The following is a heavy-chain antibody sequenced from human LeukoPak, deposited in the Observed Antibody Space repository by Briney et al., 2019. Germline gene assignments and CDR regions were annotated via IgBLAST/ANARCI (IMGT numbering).Heavy chain of an antibody. Sequence: GGSLRLSCAASGFTFSSYSMNWVRQAPGKGLEWVSYISSTNSIIYYADSVKGRFTISRDNAKDSLYLQMNSLRDGDTAVYYCARGPPTYDSSAYYFYWGQGTLVTVSS. CDR3: ARGPPTYDSSAYYFY. V-gene: IGHV3-48*02. CDR1: GFTFSSYS. J-gene: IGHJ4*02. CDR2: ISSTNSII. D-gene: IGHD3-22*01.